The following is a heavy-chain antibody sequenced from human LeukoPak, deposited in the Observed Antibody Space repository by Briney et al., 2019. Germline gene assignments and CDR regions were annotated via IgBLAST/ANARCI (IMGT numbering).Heavy chain of an antibody. D-gene: IGHD6-19*01. V-gene: IGHV3-11*01. CDR1: GFTFSDYS. CDR2: IYWTGNTI. Sequence: PGGSLRLSCASSGFTFSDYSMSWIRQAPGKGLEWISYIYWTGNTIYYSDSVKGRFTVSRDNAKKSLFLQMDSLTAEDTAVYYCARDSIEVAGTSAAYYYFDLWGRGTQVTVSS. CDR3: ARDSIEVAGTSAAYYYFDL. J-gene: IGHJ2*01.